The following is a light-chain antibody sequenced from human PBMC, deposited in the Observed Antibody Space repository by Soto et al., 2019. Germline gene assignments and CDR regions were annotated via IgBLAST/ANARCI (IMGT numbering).Light chain of an antibody. CDR3: QQYKNWPPAYT. V-gene: IGKV3-15*01. CDR1: KSVSSN. CDR2: GAS. J-gene: IGKJ2*01. Sequence: EIVMTQSPATLSVSPGERATLSCRASKSVSSNLAWYQQKPGQAPRLLIYGASTRATGIPARFSGSGSGTEFTLTIRCVLSEDFAVYYCQQYKNWPPAYTFGQGTKLEIK.